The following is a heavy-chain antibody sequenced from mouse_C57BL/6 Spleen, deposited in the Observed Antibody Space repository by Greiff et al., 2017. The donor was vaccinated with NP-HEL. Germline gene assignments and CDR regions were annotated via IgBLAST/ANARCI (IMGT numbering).Heavy chain of an antibody. D-gene: IGHD1-1*01. J-gene: IGHJ2*01. Sequence: QVQLQQSGPELVKPGASVKISCKASGYAFSSSWMNWVKQRPGKGLEWIGRIYPGDGDTNYNGKFKGKATLTADKSSSTAYMQLSSLTSEDSAVYFCARASPYYGSSLFDYWGQGTTLTVSS. CDR1: GYAFSSSW. CDR3: ARASPYYGSSLFDY. CDR2: IYPGDGDT. V-gene: IGHV1-82*01.